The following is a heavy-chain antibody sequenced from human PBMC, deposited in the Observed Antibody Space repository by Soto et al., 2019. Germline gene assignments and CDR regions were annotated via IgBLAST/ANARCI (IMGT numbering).Heavy chain of an antibody. CDR2: INAGNGNT. CDR3: ARVTTMVRGVTPPGY. CDR1: GYTFTSYA. D-gene: IGHD3-10*01. V-gene: IGHV1-3*01. J-gene: IGHJ4*02. Sequence: QVQLVQSGAEVKKPGASVKVSCKASGYTFTSYAMHWVRQAPGQRLEWMGWINAGNGNTKYSQKFQGRVTITRDTSASTAYLELSSLRSEDTAVYYCARVTTMVRGVTPPGYWGQGTLVTVSS.